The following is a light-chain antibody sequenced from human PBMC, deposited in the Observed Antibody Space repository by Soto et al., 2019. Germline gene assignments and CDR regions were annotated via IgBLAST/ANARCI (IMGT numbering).Light chain of an antibody. V-gene: IGLV2-11*01. CDR2: DVS. Sequence: QSALTQPRSVSGSPGQSVTISCTGTSSDVGGYNYVSWYQQHPGKAPKLMIYDVSKRPSGVTDRFFGSKSGNTTSLTISGLQAEDEADYYCCSYAGAYTWVFGGRTKLTVL. CDR3: CSYAGAYTWV. J-gene: IGLJ3*02. CDR1: SSDVGGYNY.